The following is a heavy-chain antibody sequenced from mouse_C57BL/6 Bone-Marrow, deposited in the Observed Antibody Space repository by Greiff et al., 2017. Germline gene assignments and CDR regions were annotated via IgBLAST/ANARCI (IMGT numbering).Heavy chain of an antibody. CDR2: IDPSDSYT. J-gene: IGHJ4*01. CDR3: ARANDYYAMDY. V-gene: IGHV1-50*01. Sequence: VQLQQPGAELVKPGASVKLSCKASGYTFTSYWMQWVKQRPGQGLEWIGEIDPSDSYTNYNQKFKGKATLTVDTSSSTAYMQLSSLTSEDSAVYYCARANDYYAMDYWGQGTSVTVSS. CDR1: GYTFTSYW.